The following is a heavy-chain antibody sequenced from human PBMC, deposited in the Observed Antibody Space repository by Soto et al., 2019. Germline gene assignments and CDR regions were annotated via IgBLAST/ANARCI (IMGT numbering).Heavy chain of an antibody. CDR1: GFTLSTSGVT. CDR2: IYWNDDK. V-gene: IGHV2-5*01. Sequence: QITLKESGPTLVKPTQTLTLTCTFSGFTLSTSGVTVGWIRQAPGKALEWLALIYWNDDKRYIPSLKSRLTINKDTSKNQVVLTLTNMDPVDTATYYCAHRHYKYGMDVWGQGTTVTVSS. CDR3: AHRHYKYGMDV. J-gene: IGHJ6*02.